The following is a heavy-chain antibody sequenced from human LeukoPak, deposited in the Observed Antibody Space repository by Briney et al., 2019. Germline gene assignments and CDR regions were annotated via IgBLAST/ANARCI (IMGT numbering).Heavy chain of an antibody. D-gene: IGHD3-3*01. V-gene: IGHV4-31*03. CDR2: ISYSGST. CDR1: GGSISSGTYY. Sequence: PSETLSLTCTVSGGSISSGTYYWSWIRQHPGKGLEWIGYISYSGSTYYNPSLKSRVTISIDTSKNQFSLKLSSVTAADTAVYYCASGFWSGYSKADYWGQGTLVTVSS. CDR3: ASGFWSGYSKADY. J-gene: IGHJ4*02.